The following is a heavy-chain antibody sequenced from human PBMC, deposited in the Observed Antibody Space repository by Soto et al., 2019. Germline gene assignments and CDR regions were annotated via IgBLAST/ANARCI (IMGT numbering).Heavy chain of an antibody. CDR2: IWYDGSNK. CDR3: ARDHSPTGYCSGGSCYSTSHYYYYYGMDV. Sequence: GGSLRLSCAASGCTFSSYGMHWVRQAPGKGLEWVAVIWYDGSNKYYADSVKGRFTISRDNSKNTLYLQMNSLRAEDTAVYYCARDHSPTGYCSGGSCYSTSHYYYYYGMDVWGQGTTVTVSS. CDR1: GCTFSSYG. D-gene: IGHD2-15*01. V-gene: IGHV3-33*01. J-gene: IGHJ6*02.